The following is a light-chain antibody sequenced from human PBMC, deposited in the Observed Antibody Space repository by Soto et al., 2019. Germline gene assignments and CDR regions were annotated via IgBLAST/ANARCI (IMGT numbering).Light chain of an antibody. CDR1: SSDVGGYNY. V-gene: IGLV2-14*01. CDR3: TSYTSSSSYV. Sequence: QSALTQPASVSGSPGQSITISCTGTSSDVGGYNYVSWYQQHPGKAPKLMIYDVSNRPSEISNRFSASKSGNTASLTISGLQAEDEADYCCTSYTSSSSYVFGPGTKLTVL. CDR2: DVS. J-gene: IGLJ1*01.